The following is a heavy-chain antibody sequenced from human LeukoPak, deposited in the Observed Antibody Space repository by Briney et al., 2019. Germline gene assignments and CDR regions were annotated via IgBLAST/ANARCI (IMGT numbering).Heavy chain of an antibody. Sequence: ASVKVSCKASGYAFTNYAMHWVRQAPGQRLEWMGWINAGDGNTKYSQKFQDRVTITRDTSASTAYMELSSLRSEDTAVYYCAREDRYYYGMDVWGQGTTVTVSS. CDR2: INAGDGNT. CDR3: AREDRYYYGMDV. J-gene: IGHJ6*02. CDR1: GYAFTNYA. V-gene: IGHV1-3*01.